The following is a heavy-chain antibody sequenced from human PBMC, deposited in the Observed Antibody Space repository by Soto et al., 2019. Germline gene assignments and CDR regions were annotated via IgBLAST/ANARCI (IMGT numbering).Heavy chain of an antibody. D-gene: IGHD4-17*01. CDR3: AGHGVDYGDNASYYYYGMDV. CDR2: IYYSGSA. CDR1: GGSISSITYY. J-gene: IGHJ6*02. V-gene: IGHV4-39*01. Sequence: QVQLQESGPGLVKPSETLSLTCTVSGGSISSITYYWGWIRQPPGKGLEWIGFIYYSGSAYYNPSLKSRVTISLDTSKNQSSLKLTSVTAADTAVFYCAGHGVDYGDNASYYYYGMDVWGRGTTVTVSS.